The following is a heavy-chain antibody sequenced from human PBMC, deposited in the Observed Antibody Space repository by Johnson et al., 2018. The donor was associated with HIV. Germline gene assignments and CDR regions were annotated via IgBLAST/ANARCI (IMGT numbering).Heavy chain of an antibody. CDR3: AKVHSSSSNGFDI. J-gene: IGHJ3*02. Sequence: QVQLVESGGGVVQPGGSLRLSCAASGFTFNNYGMHWVRQSPGKGLEWVAFIRFDETIKYYGDSVKGRFTISRDNYKNTLYLQMNSLRGEDTAVYYCAKVHSSSSNGFDIWGQGTMVTVSS. CDR1: GFTFNNYG. D-gene: IGHD6-6*01. V-gene: IGHV3-30*02. CDR2: IRFDETIK.